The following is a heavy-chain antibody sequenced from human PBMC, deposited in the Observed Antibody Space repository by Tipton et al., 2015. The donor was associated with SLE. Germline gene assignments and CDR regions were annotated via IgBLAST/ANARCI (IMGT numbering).Heavy chain of an antibody. J-gene: IGHJ5*02. Sequence: TLSLTCAVSGASIGSGGYSWNWIRQPPGKGLEWIGYTYYSGSPYYNPSLKSRVTISLDMSKNQFSLRLSSVTAADTAVYYCPIYYHDSTGLHWFDPWGQGTLVTVSS. CDR1: GASIGSGGYS. CDR3: PIYYHDSTGLHWFDP. CDR2: TYYSGSP. V-gene: IGHV4-30-2*05. D-gene: IGHD3-22*01.